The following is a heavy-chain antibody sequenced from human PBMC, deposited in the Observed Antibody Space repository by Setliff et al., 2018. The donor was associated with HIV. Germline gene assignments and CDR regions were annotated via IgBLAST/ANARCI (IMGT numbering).Heavy chain of an antibody. CDR3: ARRGGISATLSVRAFDS. CDR1: GGSITSSGSYY. CDR2: AYSSGST. J-gene: IGHJ4*02. D-gene: IGHD6-13*01. Sequence: KTSETLSLTCTVSGGSITSSGSYYWAWLRQPPGKGLEWIGSAYSSGSTYHSPSFKSRITISVDASNNQFSLRLNSVTATDTAVYFCARRGGISATLSVRAFDSWGQGTLVTVS. V-gene: IGHV4-39*01.